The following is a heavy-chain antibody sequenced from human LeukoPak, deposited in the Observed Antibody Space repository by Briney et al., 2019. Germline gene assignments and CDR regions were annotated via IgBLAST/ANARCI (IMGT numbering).Heavy chain of an antibody. Sequence: SETLSLTCAVSGGSISSSYWWSWVRQPPGKGLEWIGEVYHSGSTNYNPSLKSRVTISVDTSKNQFSLKLSSVTAADTAVYYCARTDYYYYYMDVWGKGTTVTVSS. CDR1: GGSISSSYW. CDR2: VYHSGST. J-gene: IGHJ6*03. V-gene: IGHV4-4*02. CDR3: ARTDYYYYYMDV.